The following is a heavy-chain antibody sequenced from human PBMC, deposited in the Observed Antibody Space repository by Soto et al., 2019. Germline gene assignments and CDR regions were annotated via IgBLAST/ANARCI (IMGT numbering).Heavy chain of an antibody. CDR3: ARGVVVVSAEYFQK. CDR2: IIPMLDTA. V-gene: IGHV1-69*08. D-gene: IGHD2-15*01. J-gene: IGHJ1*01. CDR1: GGTFGSYT. Sequence: QVQLVQSGAEVKKPGSSVKVSCKASGGTFGSYTISWVRQAPGQGLEWMGRIIPMLDTAAYAQKFQGRVTITADRSTSTAYMELSRLTSEDTAVYYCARGVVVVSAEYFQKWGQGTLVTVPS.